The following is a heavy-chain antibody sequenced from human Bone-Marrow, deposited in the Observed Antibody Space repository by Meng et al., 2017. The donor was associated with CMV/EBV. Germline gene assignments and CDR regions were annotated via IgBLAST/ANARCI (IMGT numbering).Heavy chain of an antibody. D-gene: IGHD2-2*01. Sequence: GGSLRLSCAASGFTFSSYWMSWVRQAPGKGLEWVANIKQDGSEKYYVDSVKGRFTISRDNAKNSLYLQMNSLRAEDTAVYYCARDRYCSSTSCIYYYYGMDVWGQGNTVTVSS. CDR3: ARDRYCSSTSCIYYYYGMDV. CDR1: GFTFSSYW. CDR2: IKQDGSEK. J-gene: IGHJ6*02. V-gene: IGHV3-7*01.